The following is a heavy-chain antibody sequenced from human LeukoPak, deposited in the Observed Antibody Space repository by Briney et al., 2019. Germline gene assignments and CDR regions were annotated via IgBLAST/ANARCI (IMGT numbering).Heavy chain of an antibody. CDR3: ARGVGITMIVVVDY. D-gene: IGHD3-22*01. CDR1: GFTFRSHS. CDR2: ICCNGNYK. J-gene: IGHJ4*02. Sequence: GGSLRLSRAASGFTFRSHSMTWVRQAPGRGLEWVSSICCNGNYKYYADSVKGRFTISRDNAKNSLYLQTNSLRAEDTAVYYCARGVGITMIVVVDYWGQGTLVTVSS. V-gene: IGHV3-21*01.